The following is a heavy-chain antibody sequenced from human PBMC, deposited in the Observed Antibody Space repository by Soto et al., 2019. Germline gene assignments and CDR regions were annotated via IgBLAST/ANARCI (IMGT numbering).Heavy chain of an antibody. Sequence: SVKVSCKPSGVSFDSFTFSWVRQAPGQGLEWMGGFVPMFGSANVAQRFQGRVRITADASTGIGYMELSGLRSDDSAIYYCAREDDTTGHYSWFDPWGPGTLVTVSS. CDR2: FVPMFGSA. CDR1: GVSFDSFT. D-gene: IGHD3-22*01. V-gene: IGHV1-69*13. CDR3: AREDDTTGHYSWFDP. J-gene: IGHJ5*02.